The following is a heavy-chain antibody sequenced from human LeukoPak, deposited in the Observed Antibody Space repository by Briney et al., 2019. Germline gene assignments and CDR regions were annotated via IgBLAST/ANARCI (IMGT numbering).Heavy chain of an antibody. CDR2: INPNSGGT. J-gene: IGHJ6*03. D-gene: IGHD6-13*01. CDR1: GYTFTGYY. CDR3: ARGISWGSDYYYYYMDV. Sequence: ASVKVSCKASGYTFTGYYMHWVRQAPGQGLEWMGWINPNSGGTNYAQKFQGWVTMTRDTSISTAYMELSRLRSDDTAVYYCARGISWGSDYYYYYMDVWGKGTTVTVSS. V-gene: IGHV1-2*04.